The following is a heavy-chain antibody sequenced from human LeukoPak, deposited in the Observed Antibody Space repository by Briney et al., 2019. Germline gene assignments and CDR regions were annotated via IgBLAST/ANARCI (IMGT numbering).Heavy chain of an antibody. V-gene: IGHV4-59*08. J-gene: IGHJ4*02. CDR1: GGSISSYY. Sequence: SETLSLTCTVSGGSISSYYWSWIRQPPGKGLEWIGYIYYSGSTNYNPSLKSRVTISVDTSKNQFSLKLSSVTTADTAVYYCARRGGYCSSTSCLYYFDYWGQGTLVTVSS. D-gene: IGHD2-2*01. CDR3: ARRGGYCSSTSCLYYFDY. CDR2: IYYSGST.